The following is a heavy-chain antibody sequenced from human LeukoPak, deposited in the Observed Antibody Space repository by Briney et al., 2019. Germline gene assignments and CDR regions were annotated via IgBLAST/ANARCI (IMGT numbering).Heavy chain of an antibody. CDR3: ARRYYDFWSGDHCYGMDV. J-gene: IGHJ6*02. V-gene: IGHV5-51*01. CDR2: IYPGDSDT. D-gene: IGHD3-3*01. CDR1: GYSFTSYW. Sequence: GESLKISCKGSGYSFTSYWIGWVRQMPGKGLEWMGIIYPGDSDTRYSPSFQGQVTISADKSISTAYLQWSSLKASDTAMYYCARRYYDFWSGDHCYGMDVWGQGTTVTVSS.